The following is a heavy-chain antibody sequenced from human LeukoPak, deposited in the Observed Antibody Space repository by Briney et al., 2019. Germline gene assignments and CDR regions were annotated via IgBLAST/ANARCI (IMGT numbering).Heavy chain of an antibody. D-gene: IGHD3-10*01. CDR2: IWYGGSNK. Sequence: GGSLRLSCAASGFTFSSYGMHWVRQAPGKGLEWVAVIWYGGSNKYYADSVKGRFTISRDNSKNTLYLQMNSLRAEDTAVYYCARDSGITMVRGVSFGFDYWGQGTLVTVSS. V-gene: IGHV3-33*01. CDR1: GFTFSSYG. J-gene: IGHJ4*02. CDR3: ARDSGITMVRGVSFGFDY.